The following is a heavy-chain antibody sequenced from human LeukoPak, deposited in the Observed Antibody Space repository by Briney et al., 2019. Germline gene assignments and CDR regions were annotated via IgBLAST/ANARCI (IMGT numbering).Heavy chain of an antibody. CDR2: IRYDGSDK. D-gene: IGHD2/OR15-2a*01. V-gene: IGHV3-30*02. Sequence: PGGSLRLSYAASGYTFSRHGKHWVRQAPGKGLEGVAFIRYDGSDKYYADSVKGRFTISRDDSKNTLYLQMNSLRVDDTAVYYCAKGSFYCNGNSCPQYYYYMDVWGKGTTVTVSS. J-gene: IGHJ6*03. CDR1: GYTFSRHG. CDR3: AKGSFYCNGNSCPQYYYYMDV.